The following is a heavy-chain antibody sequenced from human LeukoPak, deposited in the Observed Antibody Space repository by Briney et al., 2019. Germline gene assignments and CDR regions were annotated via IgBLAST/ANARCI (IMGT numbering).Heavy chain of an antibody. V-gene: IGHV4-39*01. J-gene: IGHJ5*02. CDR2: IYYSGST. D-gene: IGHD3-10*01. CDR1: GGSINSSSYY. CDR3: ARDPIRTYYYGSGSPHNWFDP. Sequence: PSETQSLTCTVSGGSINSSSYYWGWIRQPPGKGLEWIGSIYYSGSTYYNPSLKSRVTISVDTSKNQFSLKLSSVTAADTAVYYCARDPIRTYYYGSGSPHNWFDPWGQGTLVTVSS.